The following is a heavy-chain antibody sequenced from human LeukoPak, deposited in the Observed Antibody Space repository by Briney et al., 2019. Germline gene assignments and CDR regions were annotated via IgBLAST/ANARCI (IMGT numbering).Heavy chain of an antibody. V-gene: IGHV3-53*01. CDR3: LFYDSSGYYLDI. J-gene: IGHJ3*02. CDR1: GFTVSSNY. CDR2: IYSGGST. Sequence: PGGSLRLSYAASGFTVSSNYMSWVRQAPGKGLEWVSVIYSGGSTYYADSVKGRFTISRDNSKNTLYLQMNSLRAEDTAVYYCLFYDSSGYYLDIWGQGTMVTVSS. D-gene: IGHD3-22*01.